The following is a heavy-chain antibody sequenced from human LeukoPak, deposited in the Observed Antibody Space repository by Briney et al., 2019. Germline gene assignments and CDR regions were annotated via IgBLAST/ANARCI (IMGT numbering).Heavy chain of an antibody. D-gene: IGHD5-18*01. J-gene: IGHJ3*02. CDR2: IGDSGGST. CDR1: GFTFSSYA. Sequence: GGSLRLSCAASGFTFSSYAMGWVRQAPGKGLEWVSAIGDSGGSTYYADSVKGRFTISRDNSKNTLYLQMNSLRAEDTDVYYCANLVRGIQQDDAFDIWGQGTMVTVSS. V-gene: IGHV3-23*01. CDR3: ANLVRGIQQDDAFDI.